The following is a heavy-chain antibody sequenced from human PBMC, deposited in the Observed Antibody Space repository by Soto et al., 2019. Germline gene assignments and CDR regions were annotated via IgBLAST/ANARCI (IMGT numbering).Heavy chain of an antibody. Sequence: SGPTLVNPTETLTLTCTVSGFSLSNARMGVSWIRQPPGKALEWLAHIFSNDEKSYSTSLKSRLTISKDTSKSQVVLTMTNMDPVDTATYYCARITDMSGSYYYYYGMDVWGQGTTVTVSS. CDR3: ARITDMSGSYYYYYGMDV. J-gene: IGHJ6*02. CDR2: IFSNDEK. D-gene: IGHD1-26*01. CDR1: GFSLSNARMG. V-gene: IGHV2-26*01.